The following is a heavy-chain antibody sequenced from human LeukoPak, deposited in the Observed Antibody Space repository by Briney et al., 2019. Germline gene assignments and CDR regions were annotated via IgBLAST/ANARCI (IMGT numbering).Heavy chain of an antibody. D-gene: IGHD2-15*01. CDR2: ISGSGGST. J-gene: IGHJ4*02. CDR1: GFTFRSYA. V-gene: IGHV3-23*01. CDR3: ARRLDLGSIVVVVAATGCFDY. Sequence: GGSLRLSCAASGFTFRSYAMSWVRQAPGKGLEWVSSISGSGGSTYYADSVKGRFTISRDNSKNTLYLQMNSLRAEDTAIYYCARRLDLGSIVVVVAATGCFDYWGQRTLVTVSS.